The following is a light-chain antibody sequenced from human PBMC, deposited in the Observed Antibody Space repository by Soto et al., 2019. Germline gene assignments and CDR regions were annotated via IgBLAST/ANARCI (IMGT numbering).Light chain of an antibody. CDR1: QSVNNN. CDR2: GAS. V-gene: IGKV3-15*01. J-gene: IGKJ2*01. CDR3: QQYNNWPPLT. Sequence: EIVMTQSPATLSVSPGERATLSCRASQSVNNNLAWYQQKPGQGPRLLIYGASTRATGIPARFSGSGSGTEFTLTISRRQSEDFAVYYCQQYNNWPPLTFGQGTKLEIK.